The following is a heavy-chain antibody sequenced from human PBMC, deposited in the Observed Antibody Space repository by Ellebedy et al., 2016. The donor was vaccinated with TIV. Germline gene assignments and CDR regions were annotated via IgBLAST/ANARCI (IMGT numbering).Heavy chain of an antibody. D-gene: IGHD3-22*01. Sequence: PSETLSLTCAASGFTFSSYWMSWVRQAPGKGLEWVATIQQDGSEKYYVDSVKGRFTISRDNAKNSLYLQMNSLTAEDTAFYYCARDKRESGFGVWGQGTLVTVSS. CDR1: GFTFSSYW. V-gene: IGHV3-7*01. J-gene: IGHJ4*02. CDR2: IQQDGSEK. CDR3: ARDKRESGFGV.